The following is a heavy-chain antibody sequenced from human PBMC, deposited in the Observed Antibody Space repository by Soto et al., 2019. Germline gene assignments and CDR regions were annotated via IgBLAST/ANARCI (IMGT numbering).Heavy chain of an antibody. D-gene: IGHD1-26*01. V-gene: IGHV4-59*01. CDR2: IYYSGST. CDR1: GGSISSYY. CDR3: ARRYGGNFDY. J-gene: IGHJ4*02. Sequence: QVQLQESGPGLVKPSETLSLTCTVSGGSISSYYWSWIRQPPGKGLEWIGYIYYSGSTNYNPSLXRXAXIXXDPSKNQFSLKLSSVTAADTAVYYCARRYGGNFDYWGQGTLVTVSS.